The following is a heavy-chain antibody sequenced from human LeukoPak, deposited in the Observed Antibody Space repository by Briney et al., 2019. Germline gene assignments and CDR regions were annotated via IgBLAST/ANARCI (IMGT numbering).Heavy chain of an antibody. CDR1: GGTFSSYA. D-gene: IGHD3-3*01. CDR2: IIPIFGTA. Sequence: WASVKVSCKASGGTFSSYAISWVRQAPGQGLEWMGGIIPIFGTANYAQKFQGRVTITADESTSTAYMELSSLRSEDTAVYYCARDTSPYTIFGVVSHPFDPWGQGTLVTVSS. J-gene: IGHJ5*02. CDR3: ARDTSPYTIFGVVSHPFDP. V-gene: IGHV1-69*13.